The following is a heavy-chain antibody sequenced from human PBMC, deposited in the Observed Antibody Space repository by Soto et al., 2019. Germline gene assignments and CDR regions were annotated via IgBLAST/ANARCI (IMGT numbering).Heavy chain of an antibody. CDR1: GFTFSSYA. V-gene: IGHV3-23*01. D-gene: IGHD6-13*01. CDR3: AKSRVAAAGTGAFDI. CDR2: FSASDGST. Sequence: GGSLRLSCAASGFTFSSYALSWVRQAPGKGLEWVSGFSASDGSTQYADYVKGRFTISRDNSKNTLFLEMNSLTAEDTAVYHCAKSRVAAAGTGAFDIWGQGTMVTV. J-gene: IGHJ3*02.